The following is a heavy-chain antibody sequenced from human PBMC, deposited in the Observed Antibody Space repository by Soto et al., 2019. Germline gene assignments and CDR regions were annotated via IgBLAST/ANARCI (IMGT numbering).Heavy chain of an antibody. CDR3: ARSDNRNSLYGVDV. CDR1: GGSLSGYY. D-gene: IGHD1-7*01. Sequence: SETLSLTCAVNGGSLSGYYWSWIRQSPGKGLEWIGEINHGGSYDYNPSLKSRVTISIDASKNHVTLELTSVTAADTAVYYCARSDNRNSLYGVDVWGQGTAVTVSS. V-gene: IGHV4-34*01. CDR2: INHGGSY. J-gene: IGHJ6*02.